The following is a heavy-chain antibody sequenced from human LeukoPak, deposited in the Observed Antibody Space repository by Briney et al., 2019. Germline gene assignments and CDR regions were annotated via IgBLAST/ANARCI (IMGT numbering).Heavy chain of an antibody. CDR1: GFTFSSYA. J-gene: IGHJ3*02. D-gene: IGHD2-2*01. CDR3: AKFEDIVVVPAAIAFDI. CDR2: ISGSGGST. V-gene: IGHV3-23*01. Sequence: GGSLRLSCAASGFTFSSYAMSWVRQAPGKGLEWVSAISGSGGSTYYADSVKGRFTIFRDNSKNTLYLQMNSLRAEDTAVYYCAKFEDIVVVPAAIAFDIWGQGTMVTVSS.